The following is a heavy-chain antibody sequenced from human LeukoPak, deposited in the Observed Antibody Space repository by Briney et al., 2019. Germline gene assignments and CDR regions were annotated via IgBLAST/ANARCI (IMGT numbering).Heavy chain of an antibody. D-gene: IGHD3-10*01. Sequence: GGSLRLSCAASGFTFSNYAMSWVRQAPGKGLEWVSAISGSGGYYADSVKGRFTISRDNSKNTLYLQMNSLRAEDTAVYYCAKGRAYYYGSGSYYGFDYXXQGTLVTVSS. CDR2: ISGSGG. CDR3: AKGRAYYYGSGSYYGFDY. V-gene: IGHV3-23*01. CDR1: GFTFSNYA. J-gene: IGHJ4*02.